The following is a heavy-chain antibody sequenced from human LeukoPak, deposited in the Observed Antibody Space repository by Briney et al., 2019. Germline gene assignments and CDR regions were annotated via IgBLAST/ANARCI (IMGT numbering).Heavy chain of an antibody. V-gene: IGHV3-23*01. J-gene: IGHJ6*03. Sequence: AGGSLRLSCAASGFTFSSYAMSWVRQAPGKGLEWVSAISGSGGSTYYADSVKGRFTISRDNSKNTLYLQMNSLRAEDTAVYYCGLLLTPTSNYYYMDVWGKGTTVTVSS. CDR3: GLLLTPTSNYYYMDV. CDR1: GFTFSSYA. CDR2: ISGSGGST. D-gene: IGHD3-10*01.